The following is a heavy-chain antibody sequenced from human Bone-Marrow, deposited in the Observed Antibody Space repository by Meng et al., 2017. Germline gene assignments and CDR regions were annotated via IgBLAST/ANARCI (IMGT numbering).Heavy chain of an antibody. V-gene: IGHV3-21*04. CDR3: ARDVKSDRPSYYYGSGPLDY. J-gene: IGHJ4*02. CDR1: GFTFSSYS. D-gene: IGHD3-10*01. Sequence: GESLKISCAASGFTFSSYSMNWVRQAPGKGLEWVSSISSSSSYIYYADSVKGRFTISRDNAKNSLYLQMNSLRAEDTAVYYCARDVKSDRPSYYYGSGPLDYWGQGTLVTVSS. CDR2: ISSSSSYI.